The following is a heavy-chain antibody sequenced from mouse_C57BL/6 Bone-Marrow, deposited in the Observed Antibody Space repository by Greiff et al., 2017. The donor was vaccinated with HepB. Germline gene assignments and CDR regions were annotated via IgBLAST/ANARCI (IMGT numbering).Heavy chain of an antibody. Sequence: QVQLQQPGAELVRPGSSVKLSCKASGYTFTSYWMHWVKQRPIQGLEWIGNIDPSDSETHYNQKFKDKATLTVDKYSSTAYMQLSSLTSEDSAVYYCAREGATVVATSHFDVWGTGTTVTVSS. J-gene: IGHJ1*03. CDR3: AREGATVVATSHFDV. D-gene: IGHD1-1*01. CDR1: GYTFTSYW. V-gene: IGHV1-52*01. CDR2: IDPSDSET.